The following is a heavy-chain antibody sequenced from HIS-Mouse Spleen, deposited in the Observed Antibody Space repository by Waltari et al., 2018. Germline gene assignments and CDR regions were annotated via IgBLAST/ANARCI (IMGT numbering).Heavy chain of an antibody. CDR1: GGSISRSSYV. CDR2: IYYSGST. J-gene: IGHJ2*01. V-gene: IGHV4-39*07. CDR3: AREIPYSSSWYDWYFDL. D-gene: IGHD6-13*01. Sequence: QLQLQGSGPGLAKPSETLSPTCTVSGGSISRSSYVWGWIRQPPGKGLEWIGSIYYSGSTYYNPSLKSRVTISVDTSKNQFSLKLSSVTAADTAVYYCAREIPYSSSWYDWYFDLWGRGTLVTVSS.